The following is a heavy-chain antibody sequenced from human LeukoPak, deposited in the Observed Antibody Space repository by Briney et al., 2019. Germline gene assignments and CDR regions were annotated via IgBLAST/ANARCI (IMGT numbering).Heavy chain of an antibody. Sequence: GGSLRLSCAAAGFTFSSHGMHWGRQAPGKGLEGVAVIWYDGSNEYYADSVKGRFTISRDNSKNTLYLQMNSLRAEDTAVYYCARDRRYGSYIPDYWGQGTLVTVSS. CDR3: ARDRRYGSYIPDY. CDR2: IWYDGSNE. J-gene: IGHJ4*02. V-gene: IGHV3-33*01. D-gene: IGHD1-26*01. CDR1: GFTFSSHG.